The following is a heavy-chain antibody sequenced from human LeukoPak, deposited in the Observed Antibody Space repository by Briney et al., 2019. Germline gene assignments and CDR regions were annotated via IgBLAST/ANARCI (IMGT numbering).Heavy chain of an antibody. CDR1: GVSFSGYY. CDR2: INHSGST. D-gene: IGHD3-3*01. J-gene: IGHJ5*02. V-gene: IGHV4-34*01. Sequence: PSETLSLTCAVYGVSFSGYYWSWIRQPPGKGLEWIGEINHSGSTNYNPALKSRVTISVDTYKNQFPLKLSSVTAADTAVYYCARSEYYDVWSGFNWFDPWGQGTLVTVSS. CDR3: ARSEYYDVWSGFNWFDP.